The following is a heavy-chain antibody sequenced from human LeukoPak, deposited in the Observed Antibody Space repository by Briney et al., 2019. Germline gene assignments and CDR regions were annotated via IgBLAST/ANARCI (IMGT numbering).Heavy chain of an antibody. CDR2: IYYSGST. CDR3: ASRLWSGYFDY. D-gene: IGHD3-3*01. CDR1: GGSISRGGYY. V-gene: IGHV4-39*01. Sequence: SETLSLTCTVSGGSISRGGYYWGWIRQPPGKGLEWIASIYYSGSTYYNPSLKSRVTISVDTSKNQLSLKLSSLTAADTAVYYCASRLWSGYFDYWGQGTLVTVSS. J-gene: IGHJ4*02.